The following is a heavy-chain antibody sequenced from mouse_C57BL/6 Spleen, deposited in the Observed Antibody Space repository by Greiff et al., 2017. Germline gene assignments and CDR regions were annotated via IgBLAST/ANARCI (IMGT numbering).Heavy chain of an antibody. CDR3: TRGDYGYPWFAY. V-gene: IGHV1-15*01. J-gene: IGHJ3*01. CDR1: GYTFTDYE. Sequence: QVQLQQSGAELVRPGASVTLSCKASGYTFTDYEMHWVKQTPVHGLEWIGAIDPETGGTAYNQKFKGKAILTADKSSSTAYMELLSLTSEDSAVYYCTRGDYGYPWFAYWGQGTLVTVSA. CDR2: IDPETGGT. D-gene: IGHD2-2*01.